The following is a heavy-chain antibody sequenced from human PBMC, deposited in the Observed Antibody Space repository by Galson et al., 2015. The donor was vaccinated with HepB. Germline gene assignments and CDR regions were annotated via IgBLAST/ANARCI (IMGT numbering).Heavy chain of an antibody. CDR3: AKDTSSSCLDY. CDR1: GFTFSSYG. V-gene: IGHV3-30*18. CDR2: ISYDGSNK. D-gene: IGHD6-13*01. Sequence: SLRLSCAASGFTFSSYGMHWVRQAPGKGLEWVAVISYDGSNKYYADSVKGRFTISRDNSKNTLYLQMNSLRAEDTAVYYCAKDTSSSCLDYWGQGTLVTVSS. J-gene: IGHJ4*02.